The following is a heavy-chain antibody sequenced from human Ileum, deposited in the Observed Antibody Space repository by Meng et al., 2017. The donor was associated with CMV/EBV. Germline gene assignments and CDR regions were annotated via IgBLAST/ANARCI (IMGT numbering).Heavy chain of an antibody. CDR3: GRGGSTYFDY. J-gene: IGHJ4*02. D-gene: IGHD6-13*01. V-gene: IGHV3-74*01. Sequence: GGSLRLSCAASGFTFSSYWMHWVRQAPGKGLVWVSRIYSDGSSTNYADSVKGRFTMSRDNARNTLYLQMNSLRAEDTAVYYCGRGGSTYFDYWGQGTLVTVSS. CDR2: IYSDGSST. CDR1: GFTFSSYW.